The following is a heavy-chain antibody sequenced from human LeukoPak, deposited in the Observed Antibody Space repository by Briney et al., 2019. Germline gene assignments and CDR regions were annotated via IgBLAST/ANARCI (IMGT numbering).Heavy chain of an antibody. CDR3: AREGFSGGVCYLHY. CDR2: ISSIGTT. J-gene: IGHJ4*02. V-gene: IGHV4-4*07. D-gene: IGHD2-21*02. Sequence: SETLSLTCTVAGGSNGYYYWTWIRQPAGKVLEWIGRISSIGTTNYTPSLRSRVTLSLDMSENQFSLKLSSLTAADTAVYFCAREGFSGGVCYLHYWDRGTLVTVSS. CDR1: GGSNGYYY.